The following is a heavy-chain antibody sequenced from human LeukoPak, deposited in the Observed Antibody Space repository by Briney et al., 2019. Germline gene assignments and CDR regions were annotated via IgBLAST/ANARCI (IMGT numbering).Heavy chain of an antibody. Sequence: PGGSLRLSCAASGFXFGSYWMHWVRQAPGKGLVWVSYIKSDGSSTNYADSVKGRFTISRDNAQNTLYLQMNSLRAEDTAVYYCARDRGYTQDYWGQGILVTVPS. D-gene: IGHD5-12*01. CDR2: IKSDGSST. CDR3: ARDRGYTQDY. CDR1: GFXFGSYW. J-gene: IGHJ4*02. V-gene: IGHV3-74*01.